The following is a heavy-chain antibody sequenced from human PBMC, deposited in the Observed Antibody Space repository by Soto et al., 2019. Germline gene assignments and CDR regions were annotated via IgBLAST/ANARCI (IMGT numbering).Heavy chain of an antibody. V-gene: IGHV1-3*01. CDR1: GYTFTSYA. CDR2: INAGNGNT. Sequence: ASVKVSCKASGYTFTSYAMHWVRQAPGQRLEWMGWINAGNGNTKYSQKFQGRVTITRDTSASTAYMELSSLRSEDTAVYYCACGGPAYYDFWSGYTKYYYYYYGMDVWGQGTTVTVYS. J-gene: IGHJ6*02. CDR3: ACGGPAYYDFWSGYTKYYYYYYGMDV. D-gene: IGHD3-3*01.